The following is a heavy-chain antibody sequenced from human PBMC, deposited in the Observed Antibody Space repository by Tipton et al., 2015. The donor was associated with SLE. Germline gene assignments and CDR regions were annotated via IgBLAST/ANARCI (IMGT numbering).Heavy chain of an antibody. Sequence: QLVQSGAEVKKPGASVKVSCKASGYTFTSYGISWVRQAPGQGLEWMGWISAYNGNTNYAQKLQGRVTMTTDTSTSTAYMELRSLRSDDTAVYYCASPGYCSSTSCYTRGAFDIWGQVTMVTVSS. V-gene: IGHV1-18*01. J-gene: IGHJ3*02. CDR3: ASPGYCSSTSCYTRGAFDI. D-gene: IGHD2-2*02. CDR1: GYTFTSYG. CDR2: ISAYNGNT.